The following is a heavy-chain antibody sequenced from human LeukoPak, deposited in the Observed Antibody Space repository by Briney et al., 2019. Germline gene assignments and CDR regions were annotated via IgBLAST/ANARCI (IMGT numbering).Heavy chain of an antibody. J-gene: IGHJ3*02. CDR3: ARHVEEITMIVVPNAAFDI. D-gene: IGHD3-22*01. CDR2: IYYSGST. V-gene: IGHV4-59*08. Sequence: SETLSLTCTVSGGSISSYYWSWIRQPPGKGLEWIGYIYYSGSTNYNPSLKSRVTISVDTSKNQFSLKLSSVTAADTAVYYCARHVEEITMIVVPNAAFDIWGQGTMVTVSS. CDR1: GGSISSYY.